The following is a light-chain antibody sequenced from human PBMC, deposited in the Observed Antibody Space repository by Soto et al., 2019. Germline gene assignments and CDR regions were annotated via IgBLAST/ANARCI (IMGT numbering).Light chain of an antibody. CDR1: SSDVGGYNY. CDR2: DVS. J-gene: IGLJ2*01. V-gene: IGLV2-14*01. Sequence: QSALTQPASVSGSPGQSITISCTGTSSDVGGYNYVSWYQQHPGKAPKLMIYDVSNRPSGVSNSFSGSKSGNTASLTISGLQAEDEADYYCSSYTSSSTIMVFGGGTKLTVL. CDR3: SSYTSSSTIMV.